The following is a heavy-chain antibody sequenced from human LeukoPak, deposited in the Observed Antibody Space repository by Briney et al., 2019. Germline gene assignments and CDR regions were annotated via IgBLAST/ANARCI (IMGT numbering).Heavy chain of an antibody. CDR3: ARAGVATITVDY. J-gene: IGHJ4*02. Sequence: SETLSLTCTVSGGSISSYYWSWIRQPPGKGLEWIGYIYYSGSTNYNPSLKSRVTISVDTSKNQFSLKLSSVTAADTAVYYCARAGVATITVDYWGQGTLCTVSS. CDR2: IYYSGST. V-gene: IGHV4-59*01. CDR1: GGSISSYY. D-gene: IGHD5-12*01.